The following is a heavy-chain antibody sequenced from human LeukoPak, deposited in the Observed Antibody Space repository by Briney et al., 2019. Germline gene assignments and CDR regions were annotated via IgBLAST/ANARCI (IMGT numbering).Heavy chain of an antibody. Sequence: GASVKVSCKASGYTFTNHDINWVRQATGQGLEWMGWMNPNSGNTGYAQKFQGRITMTRDTSISTAYMELSSLTSEDTAIYFCATYSGSSGRGVDPWGQGTLDTVSS. CDR2: MNPNSGNT. D-gene: IGHD6-13*01. CDR1: GYTFTNHD. V-gene: IGHV1-8*01. CDR3: ATYSGSSGRGVDP. J-gene: IGHJ5*02.